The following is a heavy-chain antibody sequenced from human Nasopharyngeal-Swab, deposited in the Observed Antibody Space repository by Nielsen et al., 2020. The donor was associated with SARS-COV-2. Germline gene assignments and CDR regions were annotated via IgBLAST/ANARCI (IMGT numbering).Heavy chain of an antibody. CDR3: AKVIRGTTVTTAYFDY. CDR2: ISSSSSYI. CDR1: GFTFSSYS. D-gene: IGHD4-17*01. J-gene: IGHJ4*02. Sequence: GESLKISCAASGFTFSSYSMNWVRQAPGKGLEWVSSISSSSSYIYYADSVKGRFTISRDNSKNTLYLQMSSLRAEDTAVYYCAKVIRGTTVTTAYFDYWGQGTLVTVSS. V-gene: IGHV3-21*04.